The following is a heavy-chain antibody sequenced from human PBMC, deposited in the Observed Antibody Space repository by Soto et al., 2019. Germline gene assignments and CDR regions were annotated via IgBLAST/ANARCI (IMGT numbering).Heavy chain of an antibody. D-gene: IGHD3-10*01. Sequence: GGSLRLSCAASGFTFTSYSMTWVRQAPGKGLEWVASISSGNSYIYYADSVKGRFTISRDDAKNSLFLQMNSLTAEDTAMYYCAREMGSGPGYWGQGTLVTVSS. CDR1: GFTFTSYS. CDR3: AREMGSGPGY. V-gene: IGHV3-21*01. J-gene: IGHJ4*02. CDR2: ISSGNSYI.